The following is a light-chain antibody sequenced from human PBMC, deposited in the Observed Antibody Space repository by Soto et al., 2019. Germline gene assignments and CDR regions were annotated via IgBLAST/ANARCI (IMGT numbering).Light chain of an antibody. CDR3: QQYESSPPT. CDR1: QSITRSY. CDR2: GVS. Sequence: EILLTQSPGTLSLSPGERATLSCRASQSITRSYFAWYQHKPGQAPRLLIYGVSSRAAGIPDRFTGSGSGTDFTLTISRLEPEDFAVYYCQQYESSPPTFGQGTKVEIK. J-gene: IGKJ1*01. V-gene: IGKV3-20*01.